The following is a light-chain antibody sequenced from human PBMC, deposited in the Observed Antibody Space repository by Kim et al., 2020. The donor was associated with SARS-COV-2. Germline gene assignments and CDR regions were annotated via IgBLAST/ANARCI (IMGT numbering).Light chain of an antibody. CDR2: GAS. J-gene: IGKJ1*01. V-gene: IGKV3-20*01. CDR1: QSVSSRS. Sequence: SPGERATLSCTASQSVSSRSLAWYQQKPGQAPRVLISGASSRATGIPDRFSGSGSGTDFTLTISILEPEDFAVYYCQQYGTSPRTFGQGTKVDIK. CDR3: QQYGTSPRT.